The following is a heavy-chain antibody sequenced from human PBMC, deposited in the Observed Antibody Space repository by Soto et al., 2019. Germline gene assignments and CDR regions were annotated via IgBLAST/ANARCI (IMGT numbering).Heavy chain of an antibody. V-gene: IGHV4-31*03. CDR1: GGSISSGGYY. CDR2: IYYSGST. Sequence: SETLSLTCTVSGGSISSGGYYWSWIRQHPGRGLEWIGYIYYSGSTYYNPSLKSRVTISVDTSKNQFSLKLSSVTAADTAVYYCARDSANCSSTSCPRYYFDYWGQGTLVTVSS. J-gene: IGHJ4*02. D-gene: IGHD2-2*01. CDR3: ARDSANCSSTSCPRYYFDY.